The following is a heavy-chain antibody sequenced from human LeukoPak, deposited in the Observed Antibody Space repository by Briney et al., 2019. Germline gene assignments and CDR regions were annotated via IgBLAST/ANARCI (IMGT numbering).Heavy chain of an antibody. Sequence: PSQTLSLTCVVFGDSISSGAYSWSWIRQPPGKGLEWIDYIFHSGSTFYNPSLKSRVTTSVDNSKNQFSLRLSSVTAADTAVYYCARELWFANAPGSWLDPWGQGTLVTVSS. CDR2: IFHSGST. J-gene: IGHJ5*02. D-gene: IGHD3-10*01. CDR3: ARELWFANAPGSWLDP. V-gene: IGHV4-30-2*01. CDR1: GDSISSGAYS.